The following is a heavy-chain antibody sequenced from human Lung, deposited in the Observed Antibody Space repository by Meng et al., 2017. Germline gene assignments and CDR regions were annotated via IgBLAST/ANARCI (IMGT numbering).Heavy chain of an antibody. CDR1: GFTFTDLW. J-gene: IGHJ1*01. CDR2: IYSYGTKQ. V-gene: IGHV3-74*01. D-gene: IGHD1-1*01. CDR3: TNDRLNH. Sequence: GQLVVCGGGLAPTGGSHRPSWPASGFTFTDLWMQVVRYGSSKGVVLVSRIYSYGTKQHYADSVKGRFTISRDNAKNKFSLQMNSLRAEDTAFYYCTNDRLNHWGQGALVTVSS.